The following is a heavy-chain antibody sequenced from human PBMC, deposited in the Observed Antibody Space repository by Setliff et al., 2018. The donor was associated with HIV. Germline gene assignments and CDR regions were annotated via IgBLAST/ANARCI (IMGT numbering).Heavy chain of an antibody. CDR1: GVSLTSSTYY. CDR3: AIRDRYFDFWSGYYQREF. Sequence: SETLSLTCNVDGVSLTSSTYYWGWVRQPPGKGLEWIGSIYYSGTTYYKSSLKSRVTISVDTSESHCSLRLSSVSAADTGVYYCAIRDRYFDFWSGYYQREFWSQGTLVTVSS. J-gene: IGHJ4*02. V-gene: IGHV4-39*02. D-gene: IGHD3-3*01. CDR2: IYYSGTT.